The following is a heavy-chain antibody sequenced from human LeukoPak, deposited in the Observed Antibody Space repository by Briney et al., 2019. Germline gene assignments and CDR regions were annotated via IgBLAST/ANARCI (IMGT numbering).Heavy chain of an antibody. CDR2: ISAYNGNT. CDR3: ARDSAVAGVGRGNY. Sequence: GASVKVSCKASGYTFTGYYMHWVRQAPGQGLEWMGWISAYNGNTNYAQKLQGRVTMTTDTSTSTAYMELRSLRSDDTAVYYCARDSAVAGVGRGNYWGQGTLVTVSS. V-gene: IGHV1-18*04. CDR1: GYTFTGYY. D-gene: IGHD6-19*01. J-gene: IGHJ4*02.